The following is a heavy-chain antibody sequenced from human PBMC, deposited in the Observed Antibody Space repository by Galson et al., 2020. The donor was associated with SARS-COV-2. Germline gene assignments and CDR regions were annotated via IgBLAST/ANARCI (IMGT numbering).Heavy chain of an antibody. Sequence: GESLKISCAASGFTFSSYWMSWVRQAPGKGLEWVANIKQDGSEKYYVDSVKGRFTISRDNAKNSLYLQMNSLRAEDTAVYYCARSDYGDYVFYYYYGMDVWGQGTTVTVSS. J-gene: IGHJ6*02. CDR1: GFTFSSYW. D-gene: IGHD4-17*01. V-gene: IGHV3-7*01. CDR2: IKQDGSEK. CDR3: ARSDYGDYVFYYYYGMDV.